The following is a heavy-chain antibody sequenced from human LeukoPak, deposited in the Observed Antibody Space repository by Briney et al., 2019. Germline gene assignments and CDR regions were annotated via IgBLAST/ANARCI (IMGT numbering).Heavy chain of an antibody. J-gene: IGHJ4*02. CDR2: IIPMMGIA. CDR3: ASRSHKTIVGADTREVGDY. Sequence: EPSVKVSCKASRGTLRRHTITWVRQAPGQGLEWMVRIIPMMGIANYAQKFQGRVTITADTSTDTAYMDLISLRSEDTAVYYCASRSHKTIVGADTREVGDYWGQGTLVTVSS. V-gene: IGHV1-69*02. CDR1: RGTLRRHT. D-gene: IGHD6-19*01.